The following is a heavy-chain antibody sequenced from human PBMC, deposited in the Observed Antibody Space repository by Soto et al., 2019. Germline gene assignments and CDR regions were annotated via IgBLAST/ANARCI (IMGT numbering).Heavy chain of an antibody. D-gene: IGHD3-3*01. CDR3: ARTRMEWALYFDN. J-gene: IGHJ4*02. Sequence: EVQLVESGGGLIQPGGSLRLSCEACGFSFSDSGMNWVRRAPGKRLEWISYISSSSRTIYYAASVEGRFTISRDNVRNSVHLQMNSLRGEDTGVYYCARTRMEWALYFDNWGLGTLVTVSS. CDR2: ISSSSRTI. V-gene: IGHV3-48*01. CDR1: GFSFSDSG.